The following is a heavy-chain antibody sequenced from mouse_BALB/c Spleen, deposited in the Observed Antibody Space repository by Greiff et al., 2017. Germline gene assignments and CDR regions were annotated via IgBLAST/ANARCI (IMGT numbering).Heavy chain of an antibody. J-gene: IGHJ3*01. CDR1: GFTFSSYA. CDR2: ISSGGRT. V-gene: IGHV5-6-5*01. CDR3: AREFAY. Sequence: EVQLVESGGGLVKPGGSLKLSCAASGFTFSSYAMSWVRQTPEKRLEWVASISSGGRTYYPDSVKGRFTISRDNARNILYLQMSRLRSEDTAMYYCAREFAYWGQGTLVTVSA.